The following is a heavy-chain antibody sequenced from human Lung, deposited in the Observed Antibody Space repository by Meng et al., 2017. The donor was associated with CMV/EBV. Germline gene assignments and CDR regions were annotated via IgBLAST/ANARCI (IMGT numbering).Heavy chain of an antibody. CDR3: ARARLRDCSHYYFDY. J-gene: IGHJ4*02. D-gene: IGHD2-21*01. CDR2: ISYDGSNK. Sequence: SCAASGFTFSSYAMHWIRQAPGKGLEWVAVISYDGSNKYYADSVKGRFTISRDNSKNTLYLQMNSLRAEDTAVYYCARARLRDCSHYYFDYSGQGXLVTVSS. CDR1: GFTFSSYA. V-gene: IGHV3-30*04.